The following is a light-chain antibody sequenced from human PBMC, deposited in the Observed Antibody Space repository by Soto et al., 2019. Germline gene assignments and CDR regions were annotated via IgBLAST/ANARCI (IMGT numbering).Light chain of an antibody. J-gene: IGKJ1*01. CDR1: QSVSSN. CDR2: GAS. CDR3: KQYNNWPRT. V-gene: IGKV3-15*01. Sequence: EIVMTQSPATLSVSPGERATLSCRASQSVSSNLAWYQQKPGQAPRLLIYGASTRATGIPARFSGSGSGTEFTLTIRSLQSEDSAVYYCKQYNNWPRTFGQGTKVDIK.